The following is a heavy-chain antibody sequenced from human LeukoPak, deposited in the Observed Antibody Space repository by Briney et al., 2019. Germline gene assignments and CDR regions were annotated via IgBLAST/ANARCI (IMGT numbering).Heavy chain of an antibody. J-gene: IGHJ6*03. CDR2: INTNTGNP. CDR3: ARGGAARPDYYYYVDV. D-gene: IGHD6-6*01. Sequence: ASVKVSCKASGYTFTSYAMNWVRQAPGQGLEWMGWINTNTGNPTYAQGFTGRFVFSLDTSVSTAYLQISSLKAEDTAVYYCARGGAARPDYYYYVDVWGKGTTVTISS. CDR1: GYTFTSYA. V-gene: IGHV7-4-1*02.